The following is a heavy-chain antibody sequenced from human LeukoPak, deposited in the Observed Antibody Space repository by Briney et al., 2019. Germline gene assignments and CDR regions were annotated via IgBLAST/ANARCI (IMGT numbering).Heavy chain of an antibody. CDR1: GGSFSGYY. Sequence: SETLSLTCAVYGGSFSGYYWSWIRQPPGKGLEWIGRIYTSGSTNYNPSLKSRVTMSVDTSKNQFSLKLSSVTAADTAVYYCARPSGDAFDIWGQGTMVTVSS. J-gene: IGHJ3*02. V-gene: IGHV4-59*10. CDR2: IYTSGST. CDR3: ARPSGDAFDI. D-gene: IGHD6-19*01.